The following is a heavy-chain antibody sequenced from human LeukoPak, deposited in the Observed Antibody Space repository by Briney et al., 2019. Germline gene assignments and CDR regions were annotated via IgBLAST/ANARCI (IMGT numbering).Heavy chain of an antibody. CDR2: IYPGDSDT. D-gene: IGHD3-10*01. J-gene: IGHJ6*04. CDR3: ARLGSTMVRGVITPIGYYYYGMDV. Sequence: GESLKISCKGSGYSFTSYWIGWVRQMPGKGLEWMGIIYPGDSDTRYSPSFQGQGTIPADTSITTAYLQWSSLKASDSAMYYCARLGSTMVRGVITPIGYYYYGMDVWGKGTTVTVSS. V-gene: IGHV5-51*01. CDR1: GYSFTSYW.